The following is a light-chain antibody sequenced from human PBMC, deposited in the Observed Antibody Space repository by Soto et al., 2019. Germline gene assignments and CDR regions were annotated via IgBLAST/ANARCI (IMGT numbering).Light chain of an antibody. CDR2: DAS. CDR1: QSISSW. J-gene: IGKJ1*01. V-gene: IGKV1-5*01. CDR3: QQYNSYST. Sequence: DIQMTQSPSTLSSSLGDRVTITCRASQSISSWLAWYQQKPGKAPKLLIYDASSLESGVPSRFSGSGSGTEFTLTISSLQPDDFATYYCQQYNSYSTFGQGNKVDIK.